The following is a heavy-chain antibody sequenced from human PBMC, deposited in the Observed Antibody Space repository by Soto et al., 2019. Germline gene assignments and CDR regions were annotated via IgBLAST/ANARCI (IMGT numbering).Heavy chain of an antibody. V-gene: IGHV1-69*08. D-gene: IGHD3-22*01. Sequence: SVKVSCKASGGTFSTYTISWVRQAPGQGLEWMGRIIPILNSVNYAQKFQGRVTITADKTTSTAYMELSSLRSEDTAVYYCARGGRYYQSNRYYNSFHYWGQGTLVTVS. CDR2: IIPILNSV. CDR3: ARGGRYYQSNRYYNSFHY. CDR1: GGTFSTYT. J-gene: IGHJ4*02.